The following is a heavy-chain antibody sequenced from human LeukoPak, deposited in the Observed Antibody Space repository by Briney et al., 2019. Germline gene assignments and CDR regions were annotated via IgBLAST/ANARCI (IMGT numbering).Heavy chain of an antibody. V-gene: IGHV3-30*18. CDR1: GFMFSSYG. J-gene: IGHJ5*02. D-gene: IGHD3-10*01. Sequence: GGSLRLSCAASGFMFSSYGMHWVRQAPGKGLEWVAVTSNDGSNKYYADSVKGRFTISRENSKNTLYLQMNSLRVEDTAVYYCAKGSPLPDGSGTGNLNHWGQGTLVTVSS. CDR2: TSNDGSNK. CDR3: AKGSPLPDGSGTGNLNH.